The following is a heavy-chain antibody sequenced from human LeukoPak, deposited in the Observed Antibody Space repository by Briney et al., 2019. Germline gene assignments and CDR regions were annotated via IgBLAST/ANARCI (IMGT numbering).Heavy chain of an antibody. D-gene: IGHD3-9*01. CDR2: INHSGST. V-gene: IGHV4-34*01. Sequence: PSETLSLTCAVYGGSFSGYYWSWIRQPPGKGLEWIGEINHSGSTNYNPSLKSRVTISVDTSKNQFSLKLSSVTAADTAVYYCARNDILTGYYPPRNWFDPWGQGTLVTVSS. CDR1: GGSFSGYY. CDR3: ARNDILTGYYPPRNWFDP. J-gene: IGHJ5*02.